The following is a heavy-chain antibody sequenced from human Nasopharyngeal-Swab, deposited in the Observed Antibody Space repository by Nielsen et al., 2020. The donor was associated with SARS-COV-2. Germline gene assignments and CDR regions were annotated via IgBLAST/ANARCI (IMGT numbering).Heavy chain of an antibody. J-gene: IGHJ6*02. CDR1: GGTFSSYA. CDR3: ARIMVRGVIISGYYYGMDV. D-gene: IGHD3-10*01. Sequence: LVKVSCKASGGTFSSYAISWVRQAPGQGLEWMGGIIPIFGTANYAQKFQGRVTITADESTSTAYMELSSLRSEDTAVYYCARIMVRGVIISGYYYGMDVWGQGTTVTVSS. V-gene: IGHV1-69*13. CDR2: IIPIFGTA.